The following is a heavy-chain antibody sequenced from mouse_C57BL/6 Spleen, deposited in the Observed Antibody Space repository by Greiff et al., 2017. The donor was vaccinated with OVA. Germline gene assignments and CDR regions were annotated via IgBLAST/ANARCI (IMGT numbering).Heavy chain of an antibody. CDR3: TRNYYGSPFAY. D-gene: IGHD1-1*01. CDR2: IDPENGDT. J-gene: IGHJ3*01. CDR1: GFNIKDDY. Sequence: EVKLQQSGAELVRPGASVKLSCTASGFNIKDDYMHWVKQRPEQGLEWIGWIDPENGDTEYASKFQGKATITADTSSNTAYLQLSSLTSEDTAVYYCTRNYYGSPFAYWGQGTLVTVSA. V-gene: IGHV14-4*01.